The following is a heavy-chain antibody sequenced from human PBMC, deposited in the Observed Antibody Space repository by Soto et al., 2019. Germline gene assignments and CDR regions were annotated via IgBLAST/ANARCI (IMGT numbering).Heavy chain of an antibody. CDR3: AIRSSYGGNSDGLVGYYYGMDV. J-gene: IGHJ6*02. V-gene: IGHV3-23*01. CDR1: GFTFSSYA. Sequence: GGSLRLSCAASGFTFSSYAMSWVRQAPGKGLEWVSAISGSGGSTYYADSVKGRFTISRDNSKNTLYLQMNSLRAEDTAVYYCAIRSSYGGNSDGLVGYYYGMDVWGQGTTVTVSS. D-gene: IGHD4-17*01. CDR2: ISGSGGST.